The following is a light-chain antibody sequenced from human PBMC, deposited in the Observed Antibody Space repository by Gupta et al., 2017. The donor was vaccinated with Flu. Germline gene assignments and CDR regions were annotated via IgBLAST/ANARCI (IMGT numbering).Light chain of an antibody. J-gene: IGKJ2*03. Sequence: EIVMTQSPATLSVSPGERATLSCRASQSVKSNLAWYQQKPGQAPRLLIYGASTRATGISTRFSGSASGTEFTLTISNLQSEDFAVYYCQQYNKWPPYSFGQGTKLEIK. CDR2: GAS. CDR1: QSVKSN. V-gene: IGKV3-15*01. CDR3: QQYNKWPPYS.